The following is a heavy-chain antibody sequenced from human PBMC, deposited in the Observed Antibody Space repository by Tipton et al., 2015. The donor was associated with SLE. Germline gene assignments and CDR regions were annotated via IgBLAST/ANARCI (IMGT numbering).Heavy chain of an antibody. J-gene: IGHJ4*02. V-gene: IGHV3-74*01. CDR2: INSDGSST. CDR3: AKDKFGGRPKEH. CDR1: GFTFSSYW. Sequence: SLRLSCAASGFTFSSYWMYWVRQAPGKGLVWVSRINSDGSSTRYADSVKGRFTISRDNAKNTLYLQMNSLRPEDTAVYYCAKDKFGGRPKEHWGQGTLVTVS. D-gene: IGHD3-10*01.